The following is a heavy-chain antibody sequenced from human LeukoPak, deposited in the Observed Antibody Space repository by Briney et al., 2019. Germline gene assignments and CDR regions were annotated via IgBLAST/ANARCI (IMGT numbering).Heavy chain of an antibody. CDR1: GFTFTTYA. CDR2: ISGSGGST. CDR3: ARMSHIATAGTLFFDY. D-gene: IGHD6-25*01. J-gene: IGHJ4*02. V-gene: IGHV3-23*01. Sequence: GGSLRLSCAASGFTFTTYAMSWVRQAPGKGLEWVSAISGSGGSTYYADSVKGRFTISRDTSKNTVYLQMNSLRAEDTALYYCARMSHIATAGTLFFDYWGQGTLVTVSS.